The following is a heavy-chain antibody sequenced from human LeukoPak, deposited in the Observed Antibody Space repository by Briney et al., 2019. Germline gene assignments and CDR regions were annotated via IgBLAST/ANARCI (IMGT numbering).Heavy chain of an antibody. V-gene: IGHV1-24*01. J-gene: IGHJ4*02. D-gene: IGHD5-12*01. Sequence: ASVKVSCKVSGYTLTELSMHWVRQAPGKGLEWMGGFDPEDGETIYAQKFQGRVTMTEDTSTDTAYMELSSLRSDDTAVYYCARGDSGYDFAPFDYWGQGTLVTVSS. CDR1: GYTLTELS. CDR3: ARGDSGYDFAPFDY. CDR2: FDPEDGET.